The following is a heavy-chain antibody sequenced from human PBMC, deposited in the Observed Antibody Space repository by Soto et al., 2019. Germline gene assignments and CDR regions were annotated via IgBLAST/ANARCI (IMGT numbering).Heavy chain of an antibody. D-gene: IGHD6-13*01. Sequence: QVQLVQSGAEVKKPGASVKVSCKASGYTFTSYGVSWVRQAPGQGLEWMGWISAYNGNTNYAQKLQDRVTMTTDTSTSTTYRELSSLRSGITAVYYCSIYGWGYCWYRLYYWGRGTVVIFSS. J-gene: IGHJ4*02. CDR3: SIYGWGYCWYRLYY. CDR2: ISAYNGNT. CDR1: GYTFTSYG. V-gene: IGHV1-18*01.